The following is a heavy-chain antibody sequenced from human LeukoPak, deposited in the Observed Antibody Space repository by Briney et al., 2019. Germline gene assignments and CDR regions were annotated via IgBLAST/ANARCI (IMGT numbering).Heavy chain of an antibody. J-gene: IGHJ4*02. CDR2: LYTSGST. CDR3: AGRYSYGYVGY. Sequence: SETLSLTCTVSGGSISSGSYNWSWIRQPAGKGLEWIGHLYTSGSTNYNPSLKSRVTISVDTSKNQFSLKLSSVTAADTAVYYCAGRYSYGYVGYWGQGTLVTVSS. V-gene: IGHV4-61*09. D-gene: IGHD5-18*01. CDR1: GGSISSGSYN.